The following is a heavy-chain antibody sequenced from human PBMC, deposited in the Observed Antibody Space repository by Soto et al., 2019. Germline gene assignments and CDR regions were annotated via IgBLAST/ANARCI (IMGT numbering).Heavy chain of an antibody. J-gene: IGHJ6*02. Sequence: SETLSLTCTVSGGPISSGGYYWSWIRQHPGKGLEWIGYIYYSGSTYYNPSLKSRVTISVDTSKNQFSLKLSSVTAADTAVYYCARRKLLWFGEGDYGMDVRGQGTTLTVSS. CDR2: IYYSGST. V-gene: IGHV4-31*03. D-gene: IGHD3-10*01. CDR3: ARRKLLWFGEGDYGMDV. CDR1: GGPISSGGYY.